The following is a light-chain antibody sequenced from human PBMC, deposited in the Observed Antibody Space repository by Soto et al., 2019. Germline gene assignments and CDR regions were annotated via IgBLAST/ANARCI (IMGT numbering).Light chain of an antibody. CDR1: SSDIGSYNR. CDR3: NSFTTSSTYV. Sequence: QSVLTQPASVSGSPGQSITISCTGTSSDIGSYNRVSWYQQPPGTAPKLIIYEVNNRPSGVPDRFSGSKSGNTASLTISGLLAEEEADYYCNSFTTSSTYVFGTGTKVTVL. V-gene: IGLV2-18*02. J-gene: IGLJ1*01. CDR2: EVN.